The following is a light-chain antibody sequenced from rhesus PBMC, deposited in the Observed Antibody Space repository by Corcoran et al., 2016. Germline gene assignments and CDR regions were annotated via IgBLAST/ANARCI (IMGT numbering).Light chain of an antibody. CDR3: LQHNSYPLT. V-gene: IGKV1-28*03. CDR1: QGIGSY. CDR2: DAS. J-gene: IGKJ4*01. Sequence: DIQMTQSPSSLSASVGDTVTITRRASQGIGSYLNWFQQKPGKAPKLLIYDASSLESGVPSRFSGSGSGTAFTLPISSRQPEAFAAYYCLQHNSYPLTFGGGTKVEIK.